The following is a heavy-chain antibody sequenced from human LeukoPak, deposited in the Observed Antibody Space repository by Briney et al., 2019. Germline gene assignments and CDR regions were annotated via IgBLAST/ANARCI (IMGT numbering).Heavy chain of an antibody. CDR1: GGSFSGYY. J-gene: IGHJ4*02. Sequence: SETLSLTCAVCGGSFSGYYWSWIRQPPGKGLEWIGEINHSGSTNYNPSLKSRVTISVDTSKNQFSLKLSSVTAADPAVYYCARRISSGYYNRVDYWGQGTLVTVSS. V-gene: IGHV4-34*01. D-gene: IGHD3-22*01. CDR2: INHSGST. CDR3: ARRISSGYYNRVDY.